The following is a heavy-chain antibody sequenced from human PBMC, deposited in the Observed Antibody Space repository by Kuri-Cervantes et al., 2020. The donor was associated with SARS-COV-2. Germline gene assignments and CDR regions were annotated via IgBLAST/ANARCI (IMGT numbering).Heavy chain of an antibody. J-gene: IGHJ5*02. D-gene: IGHD3-3*01. Sequence: GGSLRLSCAASGFTFSDYYMSWIRQAPGKGLEWVSYISSSSSTIYYADSVKGRFTISRDNSKNSLYLQMNSLRAEDTAVYYCARGGTIFGVVRWFDPWGQGTLVTVSS. CDR3: ARGGTIFGVVRWFDP. V-gene: IGHV3-11*01. CDR2: ISSSSSTI. CDR1: GFTFSDYY.